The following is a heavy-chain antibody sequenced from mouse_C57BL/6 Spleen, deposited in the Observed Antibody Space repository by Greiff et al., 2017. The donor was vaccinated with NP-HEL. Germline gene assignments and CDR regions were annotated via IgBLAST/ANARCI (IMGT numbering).Heavy chain of an antibody. V-gene: IGHV1-69*01. CDR3: ARGATAPFDY. Sequence: QVQLQQPGAELVMPGASVKLSCKASGYTFTSYWMHLVKQRPGQGLAWIVELDPSDSYTNYNQNFKGKSTLTVDKSSSTAYMQLSSLTSEDSAVYDCARGATAPFDYWGQGTTLTVSS. J-gene: IGHJ2*01. CDR1: GYTFTSYW. D-gene: IGHD1-2*01. CDR2: LDPSDSYT.